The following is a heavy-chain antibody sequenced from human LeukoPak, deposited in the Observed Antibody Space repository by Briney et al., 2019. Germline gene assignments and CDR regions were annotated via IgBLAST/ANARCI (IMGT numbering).Heavy chain of an antibody. CDR2: ISGSGGST. CDR1: GFTFSSYA. V-gene: IGHV3-23*01. D-gene: IGHD3-3*01. Sequence: GGSLRHSCAASGFTFSSYAMSWVRQAPGKGLEWVSAISGSGGSTYYADSVKGRFTISRDNSKNTLYLQMNSLRAEDTAVYYCAAVYFWSGYPNWFDPWGQGTLVTVSS. J-gene: IGHJ5*02. CDR3: AAVYFWSGYPNWFDP.